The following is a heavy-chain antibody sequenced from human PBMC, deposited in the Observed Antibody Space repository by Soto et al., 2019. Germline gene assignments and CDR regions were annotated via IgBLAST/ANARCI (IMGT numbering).Heavy chain of an antibody. D-gene: IGHD3-10*01. Sequence: ASVKVSCKASGYTFTGYYMHWVRQAPGQGLEWMGWINPNSGGTNYAQKFQGWVIMTRDTSISTAYMELSRLRSDDTAVYYCATTYYYGSGSYPPYYYYGMDVWGQGTTVTVSS. CDR2: INPNSGGT. CDR3: ATTYYYGSGSYPPYYYYGMDV. V-gene: IGHV1-2*04. J-gene: IGHJ6*02. CDR1: GYTFTGYY.